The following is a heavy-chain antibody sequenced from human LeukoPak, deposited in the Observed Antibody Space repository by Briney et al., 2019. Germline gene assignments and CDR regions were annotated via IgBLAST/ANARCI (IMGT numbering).Heavy chain of an antibody. CDR2: INAGNGNT. V-gene: IGHV1-3*01. CDR1: GYTFTSYA. J-gene: IGHJ4*02. Sequence: ASVKVSSRASGYTFTSYAMNWVRQAPGQRLEWMGWINAGNGNTKYSQKFQGRVTITRDTSASTAYMELSSLRSEDTAVYYCARVRSPGVLDYWGQGTLVTVSS. D-gene: IGHD3-10*01. CDR3: ARVRSPGVLDY.